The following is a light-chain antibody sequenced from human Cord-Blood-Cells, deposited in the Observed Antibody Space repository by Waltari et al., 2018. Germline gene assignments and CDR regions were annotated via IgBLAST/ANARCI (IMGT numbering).Light chain of an antibody. CDR3: QQSYSTPIT. CDR1: QSISSY. J-gene: IGKJ5*01. V-gene: IGKV1-39*01. CDR2: AAS. Sequence: DIQMTQSPSSLSASVGDRVTITCRASQSISSYFNWYQQKPGNAPKLLIYAASSLQSGVPSRFSGSGSGTDFTLTIISLQPEDFATYYCQQSYSTPITFGQGTRLEIK.